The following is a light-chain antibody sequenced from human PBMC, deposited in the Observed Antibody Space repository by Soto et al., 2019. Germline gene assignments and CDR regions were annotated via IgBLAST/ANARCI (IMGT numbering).Light chain of an antibody. CDR2: GAS. V-gene: IGKV3-20*01. J-gene: IGKJ3*01. CDR3: QQFGSSPFT. Sequence: EIVLTQSPGTLSLSPGERATLSCRDSQSVSSSYLAWYQHKPGQSPRLLVYGASSRATGIPDRFSGSGSGSDFTLTISRLEPEDSAVYYCQQFGSSPFTFGPGTKVDIK. CDR1: QSVSSSY.